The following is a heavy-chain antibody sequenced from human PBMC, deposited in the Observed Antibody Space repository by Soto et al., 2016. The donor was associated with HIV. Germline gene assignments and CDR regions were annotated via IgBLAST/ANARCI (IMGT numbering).Heavy chain of an antibody. J-gene: IGHJ4*02. V-gene: IGHV3-23*01. CDR2: ISGSGGST. CDR3: AKDHYDILTGYYKWGYFDY. CDR1: GFTFSSYA. Sequence: EVQLLESGGGLVQPGGSLRLSCAASGFTFSSYAMSWVRQAPGKGLEWVSAISGSGGSTYYADSVKGRFTISRDNSKNTLYLQMNSLRAEDTAVYYCAKDHYDILTGYYKWGYFDYWGQGTLVTVSS. D-gene: IGHD3-9*01.